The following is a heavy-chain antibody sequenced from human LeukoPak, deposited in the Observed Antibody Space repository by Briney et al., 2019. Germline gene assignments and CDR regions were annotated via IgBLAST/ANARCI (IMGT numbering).Heavy chain of an antibody. CDR1: GSSINSHSYY. J-gene: IGHJ4*02. V-gene: IGHV4-39*01. Sequence: SGTLSLTCTVSGSSINSHSYYWGWIRQPPGKGLEWIGSVYYDRTSYSNPSLKTRVGVFVDTSRDQFSLDLDFVTAADTALYYCVRHISTNTGYFDSCGQGTLVSVSS. D-gene: IGHD5-24*01. CDR3: VRHISTNTGYFDS. CDR2: VYYDRTS.